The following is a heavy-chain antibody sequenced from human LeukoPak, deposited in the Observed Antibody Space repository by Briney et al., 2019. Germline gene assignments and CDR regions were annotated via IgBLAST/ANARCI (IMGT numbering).Heavy chain of an antibody. D-gene: IGHD4/OR15-4a*01. CDR1: WFTGSSNY. CDR2: IYSGGST. V-gene: IGHV3-53*01. CDR3: ARVAPRHNYGAIDY. J-gene: IGHJ4*02. Sequence: GSLRLSGAASWFTGSSNYMSWVRQAPGKGLEWVSVIYSGGSTYYADSVKGRFTISRDNSKNTLYLQMNSLRAEDTAVYYCARVAPRHNYGAIDYWGQGTLVTVSS.